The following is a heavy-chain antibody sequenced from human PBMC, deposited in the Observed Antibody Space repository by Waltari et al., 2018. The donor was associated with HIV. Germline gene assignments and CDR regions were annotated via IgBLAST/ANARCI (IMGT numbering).Heavy chain of an antibody. J-gene: IGHJ5*02. V-gene: IGHV4-39*01. CDR3: ARPLAGVAAAGRHQGVWFDP. Sequence: QLQLQESGPGLVKPSETLSLTCTVSGRSISSSSYYWGWTRQPPGTGREWIGSIYSSGSTYYNPSLKSRVTISVDTSKNQFSLKLSSVTAADTAVYYCARPLAGVAAAGRHQGVWFDPWGQGTLVTVSS. CDR2: IYSSGST. CDR1: GRSISSSSYY. D-gene: IGHD6-13*01.